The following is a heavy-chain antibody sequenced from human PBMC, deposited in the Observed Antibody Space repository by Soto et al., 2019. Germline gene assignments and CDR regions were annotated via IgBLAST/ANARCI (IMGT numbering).Heavy chain of an antibody. CDR3: AREVFWSGYYADS. J-gene: IGHJ5*01. CDR1: GGSISSGGYY. CDR2: IYYSGSA. V-gene: IGHV4-31*03. D-gene: IGHD3-3*01. Sequence: KASETLSLTCTVSGGSISSGGYYWTWIRQHPGKGLEWIGCIYYSGSAYYNPSLKNRVIISVDTSNNLFSLNLSSVTAADTAVYYCAREVFWSGYYADSWGQGTLVTVSS.